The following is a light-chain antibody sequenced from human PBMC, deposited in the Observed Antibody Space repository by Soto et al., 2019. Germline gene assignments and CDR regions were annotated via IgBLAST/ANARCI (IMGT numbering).Light chain of an antibody. CDR3: QQYNRYPWT. CDR1: QSISSW. Sequence: DIQMTQSPSTLSASVGDRVTITCRASQSISSWLAWYQQKPGKAPKLLIYDASSLESGVPSRFSGSGSGTEFTLTISSLQPDDFATYYCQQYNRYPWTFVQGTKLDIK. J-gene: IGKJ1*01. V-gene: IGKV1-5*01. CDR2: DAS.